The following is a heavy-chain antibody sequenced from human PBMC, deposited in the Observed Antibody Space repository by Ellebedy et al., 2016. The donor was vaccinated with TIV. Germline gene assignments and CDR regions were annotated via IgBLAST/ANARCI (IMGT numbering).Heavy chain of an antibody. CDR2: IYPGDSDT. D-gene: IGHD3-10*01. V-gene: IGHV5-51*01. CDR1: GYKFTSYW. CDR3: ARQAGGSGTYYHHNYHYMDV. Sequence: GESLKISCQGSGYKFTSYWIGWVRQMPGKGLEWMAIIYPGDSDTRYSPSFQGQVTISVDKFISTAYLQWSSLKASDTAMYYCARQAGGSGTYYHHNYHYMDVWGKGTTVTVSS. J-gene: IGHJ6*03.